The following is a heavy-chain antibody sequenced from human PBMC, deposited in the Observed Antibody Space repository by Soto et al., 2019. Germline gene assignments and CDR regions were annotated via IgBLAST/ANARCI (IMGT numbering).Heavy chain of an antibody. CDR3: ARGSGYYDSSGYYYD. CDR1: GFTFSSYG. V-gene: IGHV3-30*03. Sequence: QVQLVESGGGVVQPGRSLRLSCAASGFTFSSYGVHWVRQAPGKGLEWVAVISYDGSNKYYADSVKGRFTISRDNSKNTLYLQMNSLRAEDTAVYYCARGSGYYDSSGYYYDWGQGTLVTVSS. CDR2: ISYDGSNK. J-gene: IGHJ4*02. D-gene: IGHD3-22*01.